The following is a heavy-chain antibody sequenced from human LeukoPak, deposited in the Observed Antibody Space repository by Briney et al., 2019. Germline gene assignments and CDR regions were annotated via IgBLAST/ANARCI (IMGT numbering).Heavy chain of an antibody. CDR2: INPNSGGI. CDR3: ARIDSGYDSFDY. V-gene: IGHV1-2*02. D-gene: IGHD5-12*01. J-gene: IGHJ4*02. Sequence: ASVKVSCKASGYTFTGYYMHWVRQAPGQGLEWMGWINPNSGGINYAQKFQGRVTMTRDTSISTAYMELSRLRSDDTAVYYCARIDSGYDSFDYWGQGTLVTVSS. CDR1: GYTFTGYY.